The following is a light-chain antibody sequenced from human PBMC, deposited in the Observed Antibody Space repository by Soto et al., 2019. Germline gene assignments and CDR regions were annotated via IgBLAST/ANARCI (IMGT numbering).Light chain of an antibody. Sequence: DIQLTQSPSFLSASVGDRVTITCRASQTVSSYLVWYQQKPGKAPKVLITDASTLQSGVPSRFSDSGFGTEFTLTIRGLQPEDVATYYCQQLNNFVTFGPGTKVNI. CDR1: QTVSSY. J-gene: IGKJ3*01. CDR2: DAS. CDR3: QQLNNFVT. V-gene: IGKV1-9*01.